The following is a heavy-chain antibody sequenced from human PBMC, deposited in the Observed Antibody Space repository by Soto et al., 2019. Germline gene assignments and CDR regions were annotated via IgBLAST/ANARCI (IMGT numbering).Heavy chain of an antibody. CDR2: IKQDGSEK. Sequence: GGSLRLSCAASGFTFSSYWMSWVRQAPGKGLEWVANIKQDGSEKYYVDSVKGRFTISRGNAKNSLYLQMNSLRAEDTAVYYCARESVIVVVITFDYWGQGTLVTVSS. CDR3: ARESVIVVVITFDY. J-gene: IGHJ4*02. D-gene: IGHD3-22*01. V-gene: IGHV3-7*03. CDR1: GFTFSSYW.